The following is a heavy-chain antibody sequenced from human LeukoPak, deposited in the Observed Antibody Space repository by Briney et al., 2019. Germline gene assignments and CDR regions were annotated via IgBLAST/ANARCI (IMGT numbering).Heavy chain of an antibody. D-gene: IGHD5-24*01. CDR2: IYPGDSDT. V-gene: IGHV5-51*01. J-gene: IGHJ4*02. Sequence: GGSLKISCNGSGYSFTNYWIGWVRQMPGKGLEWMGIIYPGDSDTRYSPSFQGQVTISADKSISTAYLQWSSLKASDTAMYYCARLRRDGYNSLFDYWGQGTLVTVSS. CDR3: ARLRRDGYNSLFDY. CDR1: GYSFTNYW.